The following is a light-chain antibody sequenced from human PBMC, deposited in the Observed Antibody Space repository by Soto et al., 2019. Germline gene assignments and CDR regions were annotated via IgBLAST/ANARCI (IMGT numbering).Light chain of an antibody. CDR2: EVS. V-gene: IGLV2-23*02. CDR3: SSYAGSSTYV. CDR1: KNVVGSYNL. Sequence: SVLAQPAPRSGAPGQSVTTSRPGTKNVVGSYNLVSWYQQHPGKAPKLMIYEVSKRPSGFSNRFSGSKSGNTASLTISGLQAEDEADYYCSSYAGSSTYVFGTGTKVTVL. J-gene: IGLJ1*01.